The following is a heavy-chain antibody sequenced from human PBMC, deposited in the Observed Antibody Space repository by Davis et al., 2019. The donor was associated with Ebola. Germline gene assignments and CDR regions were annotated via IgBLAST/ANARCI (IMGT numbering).Heavy chain of an antibody. D-gene: IGHD3-10*01. CDR2: ITSGSTFI. CDR3: VRSRGY. V-gene: IGHV3-21*01. J-gene: IGHJ4*02. Sequence: GGSLRLSCAASGFTFSTYSMNWVRQSPGKGLEWVSSITSGSTFIYYVDSVKGRFTISRDDAKNSLYLQMNSLTAGDTAVYYCVRSRGYWGQGTLVTVSS. CDR1: GFTFSTYS.